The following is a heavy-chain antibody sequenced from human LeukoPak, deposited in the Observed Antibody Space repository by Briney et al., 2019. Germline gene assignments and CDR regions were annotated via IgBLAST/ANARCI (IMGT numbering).Heavy chain of an antibody. Sequence: GESLTISCQGSGYTFTTYWIGWVRQMPGRGLEWMGFVYPGDSDTRYSPSFQGQVTISADKSINTAYLRWSSLKASDTAMYYCARSSCGGDCYSGHFQHWGQGTLVTVSS. CDR1: GYTFTTYW. CDR3: ARSSCGGDCYSGHFQH. V-gene: IGHV5-51*01. CDR2: VYPGDSDT. D-gene: IGHD2-21*02. J-gene: IGHJ1*01.